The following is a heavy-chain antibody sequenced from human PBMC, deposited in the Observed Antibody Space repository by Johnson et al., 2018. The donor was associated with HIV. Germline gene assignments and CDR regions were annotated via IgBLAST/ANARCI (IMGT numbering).Heavy chain of an antibody. J-gene: IGHJ3*02. CDR1: GFSFSSYG. CDR3: AKETRDTRSAFDI. CDR2: IQFDGSSK. V-gene: IGHV3-30*02. Sequence: QVQLVESGGGVVQPRGSLRLSCAASGFSFSSYGIHWVRQAPGKGLEWVTFIQFDGSSKYSLESVKGRFIISRDISKKTVYLQMNTLRTEDTAVYYCAKETRDTRSAFDIWGQGTMVTVSA. D-gene: IGHD3-22*01.